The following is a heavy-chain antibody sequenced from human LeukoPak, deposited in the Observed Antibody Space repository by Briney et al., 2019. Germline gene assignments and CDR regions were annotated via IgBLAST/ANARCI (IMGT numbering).Heavy chain of an antibody. Sequence: EASVKVSCKASGYTFTGYYMHWVRQAPGQGLGWMGRINPNSGGTNYAQKFQGRVTMTRDTSISTAYMELSRLRSDDTAVYYCARGQMATPFDPWGQGTLVTVSS. D-gene: IGHD5-24*01. V-gene: IGHV1-2*06. CDR3: ARGQMATPFDP. CDR2: INPNSGGT. CDR1: GYTFTGYY. J-gene: IGHJ5*02.